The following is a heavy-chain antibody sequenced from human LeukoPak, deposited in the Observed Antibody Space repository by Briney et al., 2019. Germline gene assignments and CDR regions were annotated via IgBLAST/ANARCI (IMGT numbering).Heavy chain of an antibody. D-gene: IGHD3-16*01. Sequence: NSSETLSLTCTVSGGSISSSSYYWSWIRQPPGKGLEWIGEINHSGSTNYNPSLKSRVTISVDTSKNQFSLKLSSVTAADTAVYYCARGRGGITYYYYYYYMDVWGKGTTVTVSS. J-gene: IGHJ6*03. V-gene: IGHV4-39*07. CDR3: ARGRGGITYYYYYYYMDV. CDR1: GGSISSSSYY. CDR2: INHSGST.